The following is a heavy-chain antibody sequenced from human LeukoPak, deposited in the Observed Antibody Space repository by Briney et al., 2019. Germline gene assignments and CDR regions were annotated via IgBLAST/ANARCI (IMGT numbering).Heavy chain of an antibody. Sequence: PGGSLRLSCAASGFTFSSYGMHWVRQAPGKGLEWVAVISYDGSNKYYADSVKGRFTISRDNSKNTLYLQMNSLRAEVTAVYYCAKDLYYYDSSGYLFDYWGQGTLVTVSS. CDR3: AKDLYYYDSSGYLFDY. CDR2: ISYDGSNK. CDR1: GFTFSSYG. D-gene: IGHD3-22*01. J-gene: IGHJ4*02. V-gene: IGHV3-30*18.